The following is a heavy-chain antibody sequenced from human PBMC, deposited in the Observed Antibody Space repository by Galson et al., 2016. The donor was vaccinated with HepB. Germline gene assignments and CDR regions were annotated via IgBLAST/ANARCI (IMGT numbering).Heavy chain of an antibody. CDR1: GASISSSDW. CDR3: ARQRRGGPSDY. D-gene: IGHD5-24*01. V-gene: IGHV4-4*02. CDR2: ILHSGRV. J-gene: IGHJ4*02. Sequence: ETLSLTCAVSGASISSSDWWSWVRQPPGQGLEWIGQILHSGRVNYTPSLGSRVTISVDRSNNHFSLRLTSVTAADTALYYRARQRRGGPSDYWGQGTLVIVSS.